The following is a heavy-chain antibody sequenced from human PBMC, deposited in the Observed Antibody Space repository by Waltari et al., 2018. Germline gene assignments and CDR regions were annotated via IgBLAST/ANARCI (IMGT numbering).Heavy chain of an antibody. V-gene: IGHV1-2*02. Sequence: QVQLVQPGAEVKKPGASVKIACKASGDMFTNYYMYWVRQAPGQGLEWRGWINPNSGGTNHAQKFQGRVTMTRDTSISTAYMELTRLRSDDTAVYFCARRKGYCTSSTCPPVQGYFGYWGQGTLVTVSS. CDR2: INPNSGGT. D-gene: IGHD2-2*01. J-gene: IGHJ4*02. CDR1: GDMFTNYY. CDR3: ARRKGYCTSSTCPPVQGYFGY.